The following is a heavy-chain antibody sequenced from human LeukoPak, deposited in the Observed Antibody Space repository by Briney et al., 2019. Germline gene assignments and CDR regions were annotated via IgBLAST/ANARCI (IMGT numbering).Heavy chain of an antibody. CDR1: GYTFTSYG. J-gene: IGHJ5*02. CDR3: AREANCTNGVCYTGEHWFDP. V-gene: IGHV1-18*01. Sequence: ASEKVSCKASGYTFTSYGISWVRQAPGQGLKWMGWISAYNGNTNYAQKLQGRVTMTTDTSTSTAYMELRSLRSDDTAVYYCAREANCTNGVCYTGEHWFDPWGQGTLVTVSS. CDR2: ISAYNGNT. D-gene: IGHD2-8*01.